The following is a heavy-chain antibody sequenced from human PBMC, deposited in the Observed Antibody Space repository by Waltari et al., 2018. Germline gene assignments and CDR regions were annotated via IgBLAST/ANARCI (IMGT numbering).Heavy chain of an antibody. CDR2: IRNKANSYGT. CDR3: TKADTSGSDIYWYFDL. V-gene: IGHV3-73*02. D-gene: IGHD3-10*01. J-gene: IGHJ2*01. CDR1: GFTFSGSA. Sequence: EVQLVESGGDLVQPGGSLKLSCAASGFTFSGSAVHWVRQASGHGLEWVGRIRNKANSYGTAYAASVKGRFTISRDDSKNTAYLQMNSLKTEDTAVYYCTKADTSGSDIYWYFDLWGRGTLVTVSS.